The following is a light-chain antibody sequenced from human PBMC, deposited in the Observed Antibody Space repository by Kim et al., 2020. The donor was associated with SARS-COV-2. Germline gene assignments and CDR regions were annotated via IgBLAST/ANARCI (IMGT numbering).Light chain of an antibody. CDR3: QQYNDWPPYT. CDR2: GAS. CDR1: QVVGNN. J-gene: IGKJ3*01. Sequence: SQGESATLPSRASQVVGNNLAWYQQNRGQAPRLLIYGASPRATDVPARFSGSGSGTQFTLTIGSLQSEDFAIYYCQQYNDWPPYTFGPRATVDIK. V-gene: IGKV3-15*01.